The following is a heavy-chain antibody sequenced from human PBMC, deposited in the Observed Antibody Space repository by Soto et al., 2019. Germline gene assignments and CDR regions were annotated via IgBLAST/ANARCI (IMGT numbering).Heavy chain of an antibody. Sequence: SETLSLTCTVSGGSISSSSYYWGWIRQPPGKGLEWIGSIYYSGSTYYNPSLKSRVTISVDTSKNQFSLKLSSVTAADTAVYYCARRPPLAAGTVFVDYWGQGTLVTVSS. V-gene: IGHV4-39*01. J-gene: IGHJ4*02. CDR2: IYYSGST. CDR1: GGSISSSSYY. CDR3: ARRPPLAAGTVFVDY. D-gene: IGHD6-13*01.